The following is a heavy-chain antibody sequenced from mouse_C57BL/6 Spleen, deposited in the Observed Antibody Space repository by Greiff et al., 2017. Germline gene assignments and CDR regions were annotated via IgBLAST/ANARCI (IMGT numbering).Heavy chain of an antibody. D-gene: IGHD2-5*01. J-gene: IGHJ1*03. CDR3: ARRDSNYGGYFDV. CDR2: IDPNSGGT. V-gene: IGHV1-72*01. CDR1: GYTFTSYW. Sequence: QVQLKQPGAELVKPGASVKLSCKASGYTFTSYWMHWVKQRPGRGLEWIGRIDPNSGGTKYNEKFKSKATLTVDKPSSTAYMQLSSLTSEDSAVYYCARRDSNYGGYFDVWGTGTTVTVSS.